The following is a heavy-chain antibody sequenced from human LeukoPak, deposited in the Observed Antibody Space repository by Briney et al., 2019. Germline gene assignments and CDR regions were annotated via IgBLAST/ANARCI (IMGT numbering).Heavy chain of an antibody. V-gene: IGHV4-39*01. CDR2: IYYSGST. CDR1: GGSISSSSYY. Sequence: SETLSLTCTVSGGSISSSSYYWGWIRQPPGKGLEWIGSIYYSGSTYYNPSLKSRVTISVDTSKNQFSLKLSSVTAADTAVYFCARGPYSYESSGVFDIWGQGTMVTVSS. J-gene: IGHJ3*02. CDR3: ARGPYSYESSGVFDI. D-gene: IGHD3-22*01.